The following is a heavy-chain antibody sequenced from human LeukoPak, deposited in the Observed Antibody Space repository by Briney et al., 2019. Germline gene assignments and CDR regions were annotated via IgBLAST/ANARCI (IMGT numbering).Heavy chain of an antibody. V-gene: IGHV4-39*07. D-gene: IGHD4-17*01. CDR3: ARGDNSRGDYRNAFDI. CDR1: GGSISSSSYY. Sequence: SETLSLTCTVSGGSISSSSYYWGWIRQPPGKGLEWIGSIYYSGSTYYNPSLKSRVTISVDTSKNQSSLKLSSVTAADTAVYYCARGDNSRGDYRNAFDIWGQGTMGTVSS. CDR2: IYYSGST. J-gene: IGHJ3*02.